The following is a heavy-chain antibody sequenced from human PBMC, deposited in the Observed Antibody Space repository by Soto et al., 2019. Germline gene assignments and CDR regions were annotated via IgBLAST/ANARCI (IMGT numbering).Heavy chain of an antibody. Sequence: GESLKISCKGSGYSFTSYWIGWVRQMPGKGLEWMGIIHPGDSDTRYSPSFQGQVTISADKSISTAYLQWSSLKASDTAMYYCASQHYYDSAFDAFDIWGQGTMVTVSS. CDR2: IHPGDSDT. D-gene: IGHD3-22*01. V-gene: IGHV5-51*01. CDR1: GYSFTSYW. J-gene: IGHJ3*02. CDR3: ASQHYYDSAFDAFDI.